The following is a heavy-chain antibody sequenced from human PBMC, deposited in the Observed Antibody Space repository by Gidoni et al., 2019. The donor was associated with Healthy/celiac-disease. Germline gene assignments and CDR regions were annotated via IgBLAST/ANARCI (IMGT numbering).Heavy chain of an antibody. D-gene: IGHD3-10*01. CDR2: TYYRSKWYN. CDR1: GDSVSSNSAA. Sequence: QVQLQQSGPGLVKPSQTLSLTCAISGDSVSSNSAAWNWFRQSTSRGLEWLGRTYYRSKWYNDYAVSVKSRITINPDTSKNQFSLQLNSVTPEDTAVYYCARGAGYGSGSYLVSWFDPWGQGTLVTVSS. J-gene: IGHJ5*02. CDR3: ARGAGYGSGSYLVSWFDP. V-gene: IGHV6-1*01.